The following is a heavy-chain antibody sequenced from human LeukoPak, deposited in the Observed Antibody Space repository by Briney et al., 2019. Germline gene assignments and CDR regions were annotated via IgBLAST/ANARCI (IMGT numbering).Heavy chain of an antibody. CDR2: INHSGST. J-gene: IGHJ6*02. CDR3: ARGIVCPKTYCSSTSYHYYYYGMDV. V-gene: IGHV4-34*01. Sequence: PSETLSLTCAVHGGSFSGHYCSWIRQPPGKGLEWIGEINHSGSTNYNPSLKSRVTISVDTSKNQFSLKLSSVTAADTAVYYCARGIVCPKTYCSSTSYHYYYYGMDVWGQGTTVTVSS. CDR1: GGSFSGHY. D-gene: IGHD2-2*01.